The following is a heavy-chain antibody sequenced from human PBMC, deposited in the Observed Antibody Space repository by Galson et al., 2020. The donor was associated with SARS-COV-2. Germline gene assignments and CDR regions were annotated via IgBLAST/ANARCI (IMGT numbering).Heavy chain of an antibody. CDR3: ARALCAENHYDGVGIGCYFDY. D-gene: IGHD3-16*01. J-gene: IGHJ4*02. CDR2: VWYDGTNK. Sequence: GESLKISCAASGFTFTNYGIHWVRQVPGKGLEWVADVWYDGTNKYYADSVKGRFTISKDNSKNTVYMQMNSLTDEDTGIYYCARALCAENHYDGVGIGCYFDYWGQGTLVTVSS. CDR1: GFTFTNYG. V-gene: IGHV3-33*01.